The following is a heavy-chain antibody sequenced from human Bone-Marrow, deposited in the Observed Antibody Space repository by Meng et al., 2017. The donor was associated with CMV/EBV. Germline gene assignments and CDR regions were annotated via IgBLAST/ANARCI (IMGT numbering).Heavy chain of an antibody. J-gene: IGHJ5*02. CDR1: GGSISSGGYY. V-gene: IGHV4-39*07. Sequence: SETLSLTCTVSGGSISSGGYYWSWIRQPPGKGLEWIGEINHSGSTNYNPSLKSRVTISVDTSKNQFSLKLSSVTAADTAVYYCARGLGASIFLEWLLPPNWFDPWGQGTLVTVSS. CDR3: ARGLGASIFLEWLLPPNWFDP. D-gene: IGHD3-3*01. CDR2: INHSGST.